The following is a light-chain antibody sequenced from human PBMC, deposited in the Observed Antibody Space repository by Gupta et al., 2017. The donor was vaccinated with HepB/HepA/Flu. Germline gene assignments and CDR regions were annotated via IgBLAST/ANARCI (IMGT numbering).Light chain of an antibody. CDR3: QQYNNWPHT. V-gene: IGKV3-15*01. J-gene: IGKJ4*01. CDR1: QSVSSN. CDR2: GAS. Sequence: EIVMTQSPATLSVSPRERATLSCRASQSVSSNLAWYQQKPGQAPGLLIYGASTRATGIPARFSGSGSGTEFTLTISSLQSEDFAVYYCQQYNNWPHTFGGGTRVEIK.